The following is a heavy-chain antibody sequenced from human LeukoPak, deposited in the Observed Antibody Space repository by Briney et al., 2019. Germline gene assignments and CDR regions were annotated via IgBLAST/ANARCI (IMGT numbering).Heavy chain of an antibody. CDR2: INHSGST. Sequence: SETLSLTCAVYGGSFSGYYWSWIRQPPGKGLEWIGEINHSGSTNYNPSLKRRVTISVDTSKNQFSLKLSSVTAADTAVYYCARHYLLYYFGSGSLAFDPWGQGTLVTVSS. J-gene: IGHJ5*02. CDR3: ARHYLLYYFGSGSLAFDP. D-gene: IGHD3-10*01. CDR1: GGSFSGYY. V-gene: IGHV4-34*01.